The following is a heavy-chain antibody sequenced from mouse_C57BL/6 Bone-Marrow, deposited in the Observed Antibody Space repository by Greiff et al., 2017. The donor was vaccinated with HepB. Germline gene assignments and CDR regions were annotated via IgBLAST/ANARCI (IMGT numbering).Heavy chain of an antibody. CDR1: GYSITSGYY. CDR3: ARVLREYAMDY. Sequence: EVKLVESGPGLVKPSQSLSLTCSVTGYSITSGYYWNWIRQFPGNKLEWMGYISYDGSNNYNPSLKNRISITRDTSKNQFFLKLNSVTTEDTATYYCARVLREYAMDYWGQGTSVTVSS. J-gene: IGHJ4*01. CDR2: ISYDGSN. D-gene: IGHD1-1*01. V-gene: IGHV3-6*01.